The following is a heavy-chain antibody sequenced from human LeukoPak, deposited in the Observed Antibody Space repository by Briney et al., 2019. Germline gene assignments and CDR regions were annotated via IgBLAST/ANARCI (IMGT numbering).Heavy chain of an antibody. CDR1: GFTFSSYG. J-gene: IGHJ4*02. D-gene: IGHD3-3*01. V-gene: IGHV3-30*02. CDR2: IRYDGSNK. CDR3: ARDDVAPVNDFWSDY. Sequence: GGSLGLSCAASGFTFSSYGMHWVRQAPGKGLEWVAFIRYDGSNKYYADSVKGRFTISRDNSKNTLYLQMNSLRAEDTAVYYCARDDVAPVNDFWSDYWGQGTLVTVSS.